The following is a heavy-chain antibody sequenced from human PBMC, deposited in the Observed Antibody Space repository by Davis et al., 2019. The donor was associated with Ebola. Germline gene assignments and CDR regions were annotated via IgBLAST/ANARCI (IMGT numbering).Heavy chain of an antibody. Sequence: GESLKISCAASGFTFSSYAMHWVRQAPGKGLEWVAVISYDGSNKYYADSVKGRFTISRDNAKNSLFLQMNSLRAEDTAVYYCVRGGDLVYWGQGALVTVSS. CDR1: GFTFSSYA. D-gene: IGHD2-21*01. V-gene: IGHV3-30-3*01. CDR3: VRGGDLVY. CDR2: ISYDGSNK. J-gene: IGHJ4*02.